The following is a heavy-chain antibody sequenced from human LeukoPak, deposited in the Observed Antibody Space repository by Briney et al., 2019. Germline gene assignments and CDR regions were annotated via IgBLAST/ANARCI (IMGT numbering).Heavy chain of an antibody. V-gene: IGHV3-30*04. Sequence: GGSLRLSCAASGFTFSSYAMHWVRQAPGKGLEWVAVISYDGSNKYYADSVKGRFTISRDNSKNTLYLQMNSLRAEDTAVYYCARESNYYDSSGYPTGGRSLDYWGQGTLVTVSS. CDR3: ARESNYYDSSGYPTGGRSLDY. CDR2: ISYDGSNK. CDR1: GFTFSSYA. D-gene: IGHD3-22*01. J-gene: IGHJ4*02.